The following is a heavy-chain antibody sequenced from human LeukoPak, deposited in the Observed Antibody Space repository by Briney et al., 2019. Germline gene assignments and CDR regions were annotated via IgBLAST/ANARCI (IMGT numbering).Heavy chain of an antibody. CDR1: GFNFRSHW. CDR3: ARDSGSYSWYFDL. Sequence: GGSLRLSCVVSGFNFRSHWMSWVRQAPGKGLEWVADIKQDGSERYYVDSVKGRFTISRDNAKNSLYLQMNSLRAEDTAVYYCARDSGSYSWYFDLWGRGTLVTVSS. V-gene: IGHV3-7*01. J-gene: IGHJ2*01. CDR2: IKQDGSER. D-gene: IGHD1-26*01.